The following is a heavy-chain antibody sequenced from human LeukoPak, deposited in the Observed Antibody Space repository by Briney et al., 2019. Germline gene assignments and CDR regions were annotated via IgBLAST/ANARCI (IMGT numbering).Heavy chain of an antibody. V-gene: IGHV3-21*05. CDR2: ISSSSSYI. CDR1: GFTFSSYE. J-gene: IGHJ3*02. Sequence: RGSLRLSCAASGFTFSSYEMNWVRQAPGKGLEWVSYISSSSSYIYYAESVKGRFTISRDNAKNSLYLQMNSLRAEDTAVYYCASWGLQNAFDIWGQGTMVTVSS. D-gene: IGHD3-16*01. CDR3: ASWGLQNAFDI.